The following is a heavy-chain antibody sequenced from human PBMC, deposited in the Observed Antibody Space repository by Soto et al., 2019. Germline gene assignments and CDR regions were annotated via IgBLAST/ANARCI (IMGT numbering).Heavy chain of an antibody. D-gene: IGHD3-22*01. Sequence: ASVKVSCKASGYTFTSYGISWVRQAPGQGLEWMGIISTNDGNTSYAQKFQGRVTMTTDTSTSTVYMELSSLRSEDTAVYYCARAGVGGDYYDSSGYYLGSDYWGQGTLVTVS. V-gene: IGHV1-18*01. CDR2: ISTNDGNT. J-gene: IGHJ4*02. CDR1: GYTFTSYG. CDR3: ARAGVGGDYYDSSGYYLGSDY.